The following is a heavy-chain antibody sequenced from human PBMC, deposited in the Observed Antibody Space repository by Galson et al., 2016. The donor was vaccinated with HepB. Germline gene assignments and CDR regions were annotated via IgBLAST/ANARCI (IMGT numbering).Heavy chain of an antibody. Sequence: SLRLSCAASGFTFSSYSMNWVRQAPGKGLEWVSFLSTSSSTIYYSDSVKGRFTVSRDNGKNSLDLQMNSLRDEDTAVYYCARGLLYFDWYQLEGYGMDVWGQGTTVTVSS. CDR3: ARGLLYFDWYQLEGYGMDV. D-gene: IGHD3-9*01. CDR1: GFTFSSYS. CDR2: LSTSSSTI. J-gene: IGHJ6*02. V-gene: IGHV3-48*02.